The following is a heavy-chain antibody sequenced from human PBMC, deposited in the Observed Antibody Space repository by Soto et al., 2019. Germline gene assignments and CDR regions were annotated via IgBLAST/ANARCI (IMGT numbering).Heavy chain of an antibody. D-gene: IGHD3-3*01. CDR2: IDPSDSYT. CDR1: GYSFTSYW. CDR3: AGFLYDFWSGYHDY. V-gene: IGHV5-10-1*01. Sequence: GESLKISCKGSGYSFTSYWTSWVRQMPGKGLEWMGRIDPSDSYTNYSPSFQGHVTISADKSISTAYLQWSSLKASDTAMYYCAGFLYDFWSGYHDYWGQGTLVTVSS. J-gene: IGHJ4*02.